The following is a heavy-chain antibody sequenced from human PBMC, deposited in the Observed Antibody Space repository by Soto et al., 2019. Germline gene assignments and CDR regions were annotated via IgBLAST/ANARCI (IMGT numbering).Heavy chain of an antibody. Sequence: GGSLRLSCAASGFTFSSDWMHWVRQAPGKGLVWVSRINTDGSDTSYADSVKGRFTISRGNSENTLYLQMNGLRADDTALYFCAKSRVFIGAIVTLLDSWGQGTQVTVSS. CDR2: INTDGSDT. V-gene: IGHV3-74*01. D-gene: IGHD3-16*02. CDR3: AKSRVFIGAIVTLLDS. CDR1: GFTFSSDW. J-gene: IGHJ4*02.